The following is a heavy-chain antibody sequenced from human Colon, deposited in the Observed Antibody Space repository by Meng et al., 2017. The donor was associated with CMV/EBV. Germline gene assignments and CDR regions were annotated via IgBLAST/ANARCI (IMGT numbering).Heavy chain of an antibody. CDR2: MSTYNNNDI. D-gene: IGHD4-23*01. Sequence: ASVKVSCKASGYMFSNFGVAWVRQAPGQGPEWMGWMSTYNNNDIIYAEKFRGRLTMTTDTSTNTAYMELRSLASDDTAVYYCATRSGGNPYFYYNMDVWGQGATVTVSS. J-gene: IGHJ6*02. CDR3: ATRSGGNPYFYYNMDV. V-gene: IGHV1-18*01. CDR1: GYMFSNFG.